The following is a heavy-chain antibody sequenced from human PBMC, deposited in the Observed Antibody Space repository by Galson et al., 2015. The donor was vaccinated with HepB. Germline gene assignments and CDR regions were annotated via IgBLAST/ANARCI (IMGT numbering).Heavy chain of an antibody. CDR1: GGTFSSYA. D-gene: IGHD3-10*01. Sequence: SVKVSCKASGGTFSSYAISWVRQAPGQGLEWMGGIIPIFGIANYAQKFQGRVTITADESTSAAYMELSSLRSEDTAVYYCARSTPEAGWFDPWGQGTLVTVSS. J-gene: IGHJ5*02. CDR2: IIPIFGIA. V-gene: IGHV1-69*13. CDR3: ARSTPEAGWFDP.